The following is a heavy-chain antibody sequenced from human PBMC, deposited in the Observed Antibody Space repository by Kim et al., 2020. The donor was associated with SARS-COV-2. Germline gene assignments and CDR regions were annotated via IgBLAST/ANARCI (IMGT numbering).Heavy chain of an antibody. CDR1: GFTFSSYA. Sequence: GGSLRLSCAASGFTFSSYAMSWVRQAPGKGLEWVSAISGSGGSTYYADSVKGRFTISRDNSKNTLYLQMNSLRAEDTAVYYCAKPFKLGYCTNGVCRTLDYWGQGTLVTVSS. V-gene: IGHV3-23*01. CDR2: ISGSGGST. D-gene: IGHD2-8*01. J-gene: IGHJ4*02. CDR3: AKPFKLGYCTNGVCRTLDY.